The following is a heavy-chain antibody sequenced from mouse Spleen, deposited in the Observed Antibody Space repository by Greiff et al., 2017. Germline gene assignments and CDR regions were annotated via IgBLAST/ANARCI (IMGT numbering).Heavy chain of an antibody. Sequence: EVHLVESGPELVKPGASVKIPCKASGYTFTDYNMDWVKQSHGKSLEWIGDINPNNGGTSYNQKFKGKATLTVDKSSSTAYMELRSLTSEDTAVYYCARRGYGDLYSYDEGFAYWGQGTLVTVSA. CDR1: GYTFTDYN. V-gene: IGHV1-18*01. J-gene: IGHJ3*01. CDR2: INPNNGGT. D-gene: IGHD2-12*01. CDR3: ARRGYGDLYSYDEGFAY.